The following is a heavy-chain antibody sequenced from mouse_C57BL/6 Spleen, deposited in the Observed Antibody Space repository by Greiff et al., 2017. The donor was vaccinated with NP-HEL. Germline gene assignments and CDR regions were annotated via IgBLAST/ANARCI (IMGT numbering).Heavy chain of an antibody. V-gene: IGHV1-26*01. D-gene: IGHD2-2*01. CDR2: INPNNGGT. CDR1: GYTFTDYY. CDR3: ARVDGYEFAY. J-gene: IGHJ3*01. Sequence: EVQLQQSGPELVKPGASVMISCKASGYTFTDYYMNWVKQSHGKSLEWIGDINPNNGGTSYNQKFKGKATLTVDKSSSTAYMELRSLTSEDSAVYYCARVDGYEFAYWGQGTLVTVSA.